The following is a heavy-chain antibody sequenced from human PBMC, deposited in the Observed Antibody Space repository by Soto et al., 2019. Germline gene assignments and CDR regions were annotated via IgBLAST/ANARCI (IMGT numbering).Heavy chain of an antibody. CDR2: IYYSGST. J-gene: IGHJ4*02. D-gene: IGHD1-26*01. CDR1: GGSISSYY. CDR3: ARDRYGGFDY. Sequence: SETLSLTCTVSGGSISSYYWSWIRQPPGKGLEWIGYIYYSGSTNYNPSLKSRVTISVDTSKNQFSLKLSSVTAADTAVYYCARDRYGGFDYWGQGTLVTVSS. V-gene: IGHV4-59*01.